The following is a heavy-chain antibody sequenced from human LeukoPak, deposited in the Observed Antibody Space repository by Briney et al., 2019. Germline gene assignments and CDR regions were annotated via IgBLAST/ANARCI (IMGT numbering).Heavy chain of an antibody. CDR3: AKAPVTSCRGAFCYPFDY. CDR2: ISGSGGST. Sequence: PGGSLRLSCAASGFTFSSYAMSWVRQAPGKGLEWVSVISGSGGSTYYADSVKGRFTISRDTSRSTLYLQMNSLRAEDAAVYYCAKAPVTSCRGAFCYPFDYWGQGTLVTVSS. J-gene: IGHJ4*02. D-gene: IGHD2-15*01. CDR1: GFTFSSYA. V-gene: IGHV3-23*01.